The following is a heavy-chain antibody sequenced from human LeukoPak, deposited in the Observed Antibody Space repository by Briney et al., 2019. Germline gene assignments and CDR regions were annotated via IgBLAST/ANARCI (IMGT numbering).Heavy chain of an antibody. J-gene: IGHJ5*02. V-gene: IGHV4-39*01. CDR1: GDSMKSAGPY. CDR3: ARLRGTTTREFDP. Sequence: SETLSLTCTVSGDSMKSAGPYWGWIRQPPGKGLEWIGTVYYAGYTTYYNPSLQSLLTISVGTSNNDVDTSKNQFSLKLSSVTAADTAVYYCARLRGTTTREFDPWGQGILVTVSS. CDR2: VYYAGYTT. D-gene: IGHD2/OR15-2a*01.